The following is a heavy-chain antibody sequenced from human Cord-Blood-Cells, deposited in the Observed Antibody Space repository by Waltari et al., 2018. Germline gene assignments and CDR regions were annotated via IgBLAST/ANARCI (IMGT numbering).Heavy chain of an antibody. CDR2: INHSGST. V-gene: IGHV4-34*01. CDR1: GGSSSGYY. CDR3: ARGGGNSADAFDI. Sequence: QVQLQQWGAGLLKPSETLSLTCAVHGGSSSGYYWSWIRQPPGKGLEWIGEINHSGSTNYNPSLKSRVTISVDTSKNQFSLKLSSVTAADTAVYYCARGGGNSADAFDIWGQGTMVTVSS. D-gene: IGHD2-21*02. J-gene: IGHJ3*02.